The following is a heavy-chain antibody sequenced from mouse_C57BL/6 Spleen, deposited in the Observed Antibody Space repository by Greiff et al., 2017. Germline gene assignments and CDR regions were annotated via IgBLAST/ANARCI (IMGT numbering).Heavy chain of an antibody. CDR1: GYSFTGYY. Sequence: EVKLMESGPELVKPGASVKISCKASGYSFTGYYMHWVKQSHGNILDWIGYIYPYNGVSSYNQKFKGKATLTVDKSSSTAYMELRSLTSEDSAVYYCARAGTAQAFYAMDYWGQGTSVTVSS. V-gene: IGHV1-31*01. CDR3: ARAGTAQAFYAMDY. D-gene: IGHD3-2*02. CDR2: IYPYNGVS. J-gene: IGHJ4*01.